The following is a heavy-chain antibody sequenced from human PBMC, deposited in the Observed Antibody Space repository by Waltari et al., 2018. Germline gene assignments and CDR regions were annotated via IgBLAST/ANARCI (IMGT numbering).Heavy chain of an antibody. CDR2: IYHSGST. V-gene: IGHV4-38-2*01. CDR3: ARHYDGSPLDY. CDR1: GYSISSGYY. Sequence: QVQLQESGPGLVKPSETLSLTCAVSGYSISSGYYWGWIRQPPGKGLEWIGSIYHSGSTDYNPSLKSRVTISVDTSKNQFSLKLSSVTAADTAVYYCARHYDGSPLDYWGQGTLVTVSS. D-gene: IGHD3-3*01. J-gene: IGHJ4*02.